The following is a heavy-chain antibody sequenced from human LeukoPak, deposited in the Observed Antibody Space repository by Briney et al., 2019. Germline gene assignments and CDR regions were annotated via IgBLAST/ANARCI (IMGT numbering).Heavy chain of an antibody. D-gene: IGHD3-10*01. V-gene: IGHV3-23*01. J-gene: IGHJ4*02. CDR3: AKCYGELPDY. Sequence: TGGSLRLSCAASGFTFSSYAMSWVRQAPGKGLEWVSAISGSGGSTYCADSVKGRFTISRDNSKNTLYLQMNSLRAEDTAVYYCAKCYGELPDYWGQGTLVTVSS. CDR1: GFTFSSYA. CDR2: ISGSGGST.